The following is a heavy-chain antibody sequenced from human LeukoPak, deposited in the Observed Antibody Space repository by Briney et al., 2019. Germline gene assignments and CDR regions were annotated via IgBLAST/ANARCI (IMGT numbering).Heavy chain of an antibody. CDR2: IYYSGNT. V-gene: IGHV4-39*01. D-gene: IGHD5-18*01. J-gene: IGHJ4*02. CDR1: GDSISSTNYY. Sequence: SGTLSLTCAVSGDSISSTNYYWDWIRQPPGKGLEWIGSIYYSGNTYYNPSLKSRVTISIDTSKNQFSLKLSSMTAADTAVYYCARQTWIQLWFLDYWGQGTLVTVSS. CDR3: ARQTWIQLWFLDY.